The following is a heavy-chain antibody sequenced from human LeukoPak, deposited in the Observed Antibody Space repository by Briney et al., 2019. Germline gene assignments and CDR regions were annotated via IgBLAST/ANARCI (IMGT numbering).Heavy chain of an antibody. J-gene: IGHJ3*02. CDR1: GFAFSSYS. V-gene: IGHV3-21*01. CDR3: ARDRKVRLHDAFDI. Sequence: GGSLRLSCAASGFAFSSYSMNWVRQAPGKGLEWVSSISSSSSYIYYADSVKGRFTISRDNAKNSLYLQMNSLRAEDTAVYYCARDRKVRLHDAFDIWGQGTMVTVSS. CDR2: ISSSSSYI. D-gene: IGHD1-14*01.